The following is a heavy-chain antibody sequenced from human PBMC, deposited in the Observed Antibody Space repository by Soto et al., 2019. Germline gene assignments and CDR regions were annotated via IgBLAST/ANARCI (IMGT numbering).Heavy chain of an antibody. J-gene: IGHJ5*02. Sequence: QSGGSLRLSCAASGFTFSSYAMSWVRQAPGKGLEWVSAISGSGGSTYYADSVKGRFTISRDNSKNTLYLQMNSLRAEDTAVYYCAKDPDYSNTGDLNWFDPWGQGTLVTVSS. CDR2: ISGSGGST. V-gene: IGHV3-23*01. D-gene: IGHD4-4*01. CDR1: GFTFSSYA. CDR3: AKDPDYSNTGDLNWFDP.